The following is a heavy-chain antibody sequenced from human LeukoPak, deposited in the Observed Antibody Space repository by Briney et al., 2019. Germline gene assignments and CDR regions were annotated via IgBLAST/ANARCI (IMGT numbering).Heavy chain of an antibody. CDR3: ARIVGASRTEY. J-gene: IGHJ4*02. D-gene: IGHD1-26*01. CDR1: GFTVSSNY. CDR2: IYRGGTT. V-gene: IGHV3-53*01. Sequence: GGSLRLSCAASGFTVSSNYMSWVRQAPGKGLEWVSVIYRGGTTYYADSVKGRFTISRDNSKNTLYLQMNSLRAEDTAVYYCARIVGASRTEYWGQGTLVIVSS.